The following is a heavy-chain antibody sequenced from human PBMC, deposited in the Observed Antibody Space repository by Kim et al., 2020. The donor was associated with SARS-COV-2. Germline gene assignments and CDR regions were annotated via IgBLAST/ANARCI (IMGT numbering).Heavy chain of an antibody. Sequence: GGSLRLSCAASGFTFSSYGMHWVRQAPGKGLEWVAVIWYDGSNKYYADSVKGRFTISRDNSKNTLYLQMNSLRAEDTAVYYCARVYWGSGWSYYYYGMDVWCQGTTFTVSS. CDR1: GFTFSSYG. CDR2: IWYDGSNK. D-gene: IGHD6-19*01. J-gene: IGHJ6*02. CDR3: ARVYWGSGWSYYYYGMDV. V-gene: IGHV3-33*01.